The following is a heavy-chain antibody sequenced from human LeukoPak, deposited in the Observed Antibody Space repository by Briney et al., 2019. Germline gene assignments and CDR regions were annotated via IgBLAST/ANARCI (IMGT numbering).Heavy chain of an antibody. CDR1: GYSFTSYW. Sequence: GESLKISCKGSGYSFTSYWIGWVRQMPGKGLEWMGIIYPGDSDTRYSPSFQGQVTISADKSISTAYLQWSSLKASDTAMYYSASSPVVVPAQAHYWGQGTLVTVSS. CDR2: IYPGDSDT. V-gene: IGHV5-51*01. D-gene: IGHD2-2*01. J-gene: IGHJ4*02. CDR3: ASSPVVVPAQAHY.